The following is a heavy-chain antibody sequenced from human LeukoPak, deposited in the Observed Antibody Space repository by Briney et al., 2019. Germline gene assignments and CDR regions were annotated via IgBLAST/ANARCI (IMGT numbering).Heavy chain of an antibody. J-gene: IGHJ4*02. D-gene: IGHD3-10*01. CDR1: GFTFSDSW. CDR3: AGNYGPYYFDY. V-gene: IGHV3-7*02. Sequence: GGSLRLSCAASGFTFSDSWMSWVRQAPGKGLEWVAIIKQDGTQKYYLDSVKGRFTISRDNAENSLYLQMNSLRAEDTAVYYCAGNYGPYYFDYWGQGTLVTVSS. CDR2: IKQDGTQK.